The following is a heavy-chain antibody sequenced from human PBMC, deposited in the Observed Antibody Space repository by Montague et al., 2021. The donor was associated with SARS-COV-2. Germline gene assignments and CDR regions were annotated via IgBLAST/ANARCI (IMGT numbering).Heavy chain of an antibody. CDR2: FTGGSGGST. CDR1: GFTFSSYA. J-gene: IGHJ4*02. Sequence: SLRLSCAASGFTFSSYAMSWVRQAPGKGLEWVSTFTGGSGGSTYYANSVKGRFTISRDSSKNTLYLQMNNLRAEDTGVYYCAKDRWGVPGPLDPFDYWGQGTLVTVSS. V-gene: IGHV3-23*01. D-gene: IGHD3-10*01. CDR3: AKDRWGVPGPLDPFDY.